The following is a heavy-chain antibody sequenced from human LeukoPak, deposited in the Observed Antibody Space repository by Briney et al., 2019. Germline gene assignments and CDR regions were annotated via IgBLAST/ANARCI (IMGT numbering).Heavy chain of an antibody. CDR1: GFTFSSYA. Sequence: GRSLRLSCAASGFTFSSYAMHWVRQAPGKGLEWVAVISYDGSNKYYADSVKGRFTISRDNPKNTLYLQMNSLRAEDTAVYYCARDKMGATFDYWGQGTLVTVSS. D-gene: IGHD1-26*01. V-gene: IGHV3-30-3*01. J-gene: IGHJ4*02. CDR2: ISYDGSNK. CDR3: ARDKMGATFDY.